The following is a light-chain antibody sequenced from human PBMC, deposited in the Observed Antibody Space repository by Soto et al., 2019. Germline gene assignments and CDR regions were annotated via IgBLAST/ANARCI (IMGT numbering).Light chain of an antibody. CDR1: QSIRSY. V-gene: IGKV3-11*01. CDR2: DAS. CDR3: QQRSDWPLT. J-gene: IGKJ4*01. Sequence: VLTQSPATLSLSPGERATLSCRASQSIRSYLAWYQQKPGQAPRLLIYDASNRATGIPARFSGSGSGTDFTLSISSLEPEDFAVYYCQQRSDWPLTFGGGTKVDIK.